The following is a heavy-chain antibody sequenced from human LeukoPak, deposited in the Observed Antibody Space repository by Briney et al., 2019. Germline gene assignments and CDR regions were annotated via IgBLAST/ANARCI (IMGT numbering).Heavy chain of an antibody. CDR1: GYSFTGHY. D-gene: IGHD3-10*01. Sequence: ASVKVSCKASGYSFTGHYMHWVRQAPGQGLEWMGWIYPKSGGTNYAQKFQGRVTMTRDTSISTAYMDMSSLRSDDTAVYYCARNLWFGESSDAFDMWGQGTMVTVSS. J-gene: IGHJ3*02. CDR2: IYPKSGGT. CDR3: ARNLWFGESSDAFDM. V-gene: IGHV1-2*02.